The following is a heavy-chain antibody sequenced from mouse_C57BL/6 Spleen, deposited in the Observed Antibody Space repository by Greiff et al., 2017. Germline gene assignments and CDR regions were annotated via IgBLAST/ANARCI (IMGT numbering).Heavy chain of an antibody. CDR2: ISDGGSYT. V-gene: IGHV5-4*01. Sequence: EVKVEESGGGLVKPGGSLKLSCAASGFTFSSYAMSWVRQTPEKRLEWVATISDGGSYTYYPDNVKGRFTISRDNAKNNLYLQMSHLKSEDTAMYYCARDSYYDYDGAMDYWGQGTSVTVSS. CDR3: ARDSYYDYDGAMDY. J-gene: IGHJ4*01. D-gene: IGHD2-4*01. CDR1: GFTFSSYA.